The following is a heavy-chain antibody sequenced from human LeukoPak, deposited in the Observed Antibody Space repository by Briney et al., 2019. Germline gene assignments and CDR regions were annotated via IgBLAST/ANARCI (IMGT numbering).Heavy chain of an antibody. CDR1: GGSISSGDYY. CDR2: IYYSGST. V-gene: IGHV4-30-4*01. CDR3: ARLRGAMTPVTSDFDY. D-gene: IGHD4-17*01. Sequence: SETLSLTCTVSGGSISSGDYYWSWIRQPPGKGLEWIGYIYYSGSTYYNPSLKSRVTISVDTSKNQFSLKLSSVTAADTAVYYCARLRGAMTPVTSDFDYWGQGTLVTVSS. J-gene: IGHJ4*02.